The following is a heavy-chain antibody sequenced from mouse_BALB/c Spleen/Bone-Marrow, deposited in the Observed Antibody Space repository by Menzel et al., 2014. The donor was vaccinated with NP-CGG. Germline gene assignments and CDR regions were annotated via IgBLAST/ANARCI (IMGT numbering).Heavy chain of an antibody. V-gene: IGHV1S81*02. J-gene: IGHJ3*01. D-gene: IGHD2-2*01. CDR2: INPSNGRT. CDR1: GYTFTSYW. CDR3: ARAGGYDEFAY. Sequence: VKLVESGAELVQPGASVKLSCKASGYTFTSYWMHWVKQRPGQGLEWIGEINPSNGRTYYNEKFRSKATLTVDRSTSTAFMQLSSLTSEDSAIYYYARAGGYDEFAYWGQGTLLTVS.